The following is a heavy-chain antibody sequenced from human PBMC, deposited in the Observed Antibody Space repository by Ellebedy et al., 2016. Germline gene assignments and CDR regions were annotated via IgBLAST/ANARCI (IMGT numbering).Heavy chain of an antibody. Sequence: ASVKVSXXASGYSFTGQNIHWVRQAPGQGLVGMGWINPNSGITKSAQNFQGRVTMTRDTSISTAYMELSRLRSDDTAMYYCARNLGYCGTTTCWGQGTVVTVSS. CDR2: INPNSGIT. J-gene: IGHJ4*02. V-gene: IGHV1-2*02. D-gene: IGHD2-21*01. CDR1: GYSFTGQN. CDR3: ARNLGYCGTTTC.